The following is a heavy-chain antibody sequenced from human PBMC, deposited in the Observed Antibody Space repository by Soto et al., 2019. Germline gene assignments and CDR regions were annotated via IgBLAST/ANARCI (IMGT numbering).Heavy chain of an antibody. CDR1: GFTFSTAW. CDR2: ISSSSSYI. J-gene: IGHJ3*02. Sequence: GGSLRLSCASSGFTFSTAWMTLVRQAPGKGLEWVSSISSSSSYIYYADSVKGRFTISRDNAKNSLLFQMNSLRVEDTAVYYCVRDHLYALDIWGQGTMVTVSS. V-gene: IGHV3-21*01. CDR3: VRDHLYALDI.